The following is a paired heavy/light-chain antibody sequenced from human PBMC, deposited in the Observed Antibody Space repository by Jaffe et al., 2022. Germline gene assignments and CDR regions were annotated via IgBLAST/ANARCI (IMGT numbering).Heavy chain of an antibody. Sequence: EVQLVESGGGLVQPGGSLKLSCAASGFTFSGSAMHWVRQASGKGLEWVGRIRSKANSYATAYAASVKGRFTISRDDSKNTAYLQMNSLKTEDTAVYYCTRHDHVGQYYDFWSGYYIGGSFDPWGQGTLVTVSS. CDR1: GFTFSGSA. D-gene: IGHD3-3*01. CDR3: TRHDHVGQYYDFWSGYYIGGSFDP. CDR2: IRSKANSYAT. J-gene: IGHJ5*02. V-gene: IGHV3-73*02.
Light chain of an antibody. V-gene: IGKV2-29*02. CDR1: QSLLHSDGKTY. Sequence: DIVMTQTPLSLSVTPGQPASISCKSSQSLLHSDGKTYLYWYLQKPGQSPQLLIYEVSSRFSGVPDRFSGSGSGTDFTLKISRVEAEDVGVYYCMQGIHLLITFGQGTRLEIK. CDR3: MQGIHLLIT. J-gene: IGKJ5*01. CDR2: EVS.